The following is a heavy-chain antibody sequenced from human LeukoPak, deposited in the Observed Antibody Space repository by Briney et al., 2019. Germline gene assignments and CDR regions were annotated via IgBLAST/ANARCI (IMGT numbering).Heavy chain of an antibody. CDR3: ARDMATVVTPTWDY. CDR1: GFTFSSYW. J-gene: IGHJ4*02. V-gene: IGHV3-7*01. D-gene: IGHD4-23*01. Sequence: PGGSLRLAWSAVGFTFSSYWISSGRQARGEWRGWVVNIKQDGSVKYYVDSVKGRFTISRDKAKTSMYLQMNSLRAEDTAVYYCARDMATVVTPTWDYWGQGTLVTVSS. CDR2: IKQDGSVK.